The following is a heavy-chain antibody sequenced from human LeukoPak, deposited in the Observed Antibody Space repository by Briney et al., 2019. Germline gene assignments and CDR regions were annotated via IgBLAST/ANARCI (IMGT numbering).Heavy chain of an antibody. CDR3: AFGSSSWGAFDI. J-gene: IGHJ3*02. V-gene: IGHV1-8*03. D-gene: IGHD6-6*01. CDR2: MNPNSGNT. Sequence: ASVKVSCKASGYTFTSYDINWVRQATGQGLEWMGWMNPNSGNTGYAQKFQGRVTITRNTSISTAYMELSSLRSEDTAVYYCAFGSSSWGAFDIWGQGTMVTVSS. CDR1: GYTFTSYD.